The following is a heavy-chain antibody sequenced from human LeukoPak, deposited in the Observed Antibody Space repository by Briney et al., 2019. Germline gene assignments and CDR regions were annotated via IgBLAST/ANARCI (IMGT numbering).Heavy chain of an antibody. CDR2: INHSGST. Sequence: SETLSLTCAVYGGSFSGYYWSWIRQPPGKGLEWIGEINHSGSTNYNPSLKSRVTISVDTSKNQFSLKLSSVTAADTAIYYCVRGHLVGGWFKYDAFDIWGQGTMVTVSS. CDR1: GGSFSGYY. CDR3: VRGHLVGGWFKYDAFDI. V-gene: IGHV4-34*01. J-gene: IGHJ3*02. D-gene: IGHD6-19*01.